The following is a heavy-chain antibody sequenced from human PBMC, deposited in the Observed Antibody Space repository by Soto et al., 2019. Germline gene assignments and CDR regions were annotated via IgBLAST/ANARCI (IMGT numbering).Heavy chain of an antibody. CDR1: GFNVSSNY. CDR3: ARDRVATRQEYYYYYMDV. CDR2: IYSGGST. J-gene: IGHJ6*03. D-gene: IGHD5-12*01. Sequence: EVQLVESGGGLVQPGGSLRLSCAASGFNVSSNYMSWVRQAPGKGLEWVSAIYSGGSTYYADSVKGRFTISRDNSKNTLSLQMNSLRAEDTAVYYCARDRVATRQEYYYYYMDVWGKGTTVTVSS. V-gene: IGHV3-66*01.